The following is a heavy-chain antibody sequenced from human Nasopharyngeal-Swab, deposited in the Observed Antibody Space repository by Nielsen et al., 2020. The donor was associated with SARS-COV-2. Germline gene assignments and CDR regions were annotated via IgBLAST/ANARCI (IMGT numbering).Heavy chain of an antibody. D-gene: IGHD2-2*01. J-gene: IGHJ6*03. CDR3: ARGYQLLGYYYYYMDV. CDR1: GFSITTYG. Sequence: GESLKISCAASGFSITTYGMTWVRQAPGKGLEWVSAVSGSGGYTEYPDSVKGRFTISRDNSKNTLYLQMNSLRPEDTAVYYCARGYQLLGYYYYYMDVWGKGTTVTVSS. V-gene: IGHV3-23*01. CDR2: VSGSGGYT.